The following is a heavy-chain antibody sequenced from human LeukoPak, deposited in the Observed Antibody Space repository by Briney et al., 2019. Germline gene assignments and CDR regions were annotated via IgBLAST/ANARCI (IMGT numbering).Heavy chain of an antibody. D-gene: IGHD2-2*01. Sequence: SVKVSCKASGGTFSSYAISWVRQAPGQGLEWMGGIIPIFGTANYAQKFQGRVTITADESTSTAYMEQSSLRSEDTAVYYCARRYCSSTSCLGYAFDIWGQGTMVTVSS. J-gene: IGHJ3*02. CDR3: ARRYCSSTSCLGYAFDI. CDR1: GGTFSSYA. CDR2: IIPIFGTA. V-gene: IGHV1-69*01.